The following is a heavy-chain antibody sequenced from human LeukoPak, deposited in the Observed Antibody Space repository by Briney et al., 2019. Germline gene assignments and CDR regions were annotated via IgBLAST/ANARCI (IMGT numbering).Heavy chain of an antibody. D-gene: IGHD6-13*01. V-gene: IGHV3-7*01. CDR1: GFTFSSYW. CDR2: IKQDGSEK. Sequence: GGSLRLSCAASGFTFSSYWMSWVRQAPGKGLEWVANIKQDGSEKYYADSVKGRFTISRDNSKNTLYLQMNSLRAEDTAVYYCAKDAYQQQLVWGSNWFDPWGQGTLVTVSS. J-gene: IGHJ5*02. CDR3: AKDAYQQQLVWGSNWFDP.